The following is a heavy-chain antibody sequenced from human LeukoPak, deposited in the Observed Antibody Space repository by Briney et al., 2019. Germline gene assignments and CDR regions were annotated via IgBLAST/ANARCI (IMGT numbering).Heavy chain of an antibody. J-gene: IGHJ3*02. Sequence: SETLSLTCAVSGGSFSGYYWSWIRQPPGKGLEWIGEINHSGSTNYNPSLKSRVTISVDTSKNQFSLKLSSVTAADTAVYYCARCPLNWSPNDAFDIWGQGTMVTVSS. CDR2: INHSGST. D-gene: IGHD1-1*01. CDR1: GGSFSGYY. V-gene: IGHV4-34*01. CDR3: ARCPLNWSPNDAFDI.